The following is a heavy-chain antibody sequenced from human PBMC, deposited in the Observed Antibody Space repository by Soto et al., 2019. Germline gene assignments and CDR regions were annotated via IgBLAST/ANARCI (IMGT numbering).Heavy chain of an antibody. Sequence: QVLLQDSGPRLVKPSETLSLSCTVSGGSISGYYWSWIRQPPGKRLEWIGYINYSGSTNYNPSLKSRVTISVDTSKKHFSLNLGSVTAADTAVYYCARYFDWLSGFDIWGQGTMVTVSS. V-gene: IGHV4-59*01. CDR1: GGSISGYY. D-gene: IGHD3-9*01. CDR2: INYSGST. J-gene: IGHJ3*02. CDR3: ARYFDWLSGFDI.